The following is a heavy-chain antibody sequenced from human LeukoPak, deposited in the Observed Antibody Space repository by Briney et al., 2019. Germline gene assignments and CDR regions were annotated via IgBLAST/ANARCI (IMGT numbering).Heavy chain of an antibody. J-gene: IGHJ4*02. CDR1: GFTFSNYN. D-gene: IGHD6-19*01. Sequence: QPGGSLRLSCAASGFTFSNYNMNWVRQAPGKGLEWVSGISGSGDSTYYADSVKGRFTISRDNSKNTLYVQMNSLRAEDTAVYYCAKVSSGLYTNDYWGQGTLVTVSS. CDR3: AKVSSGLYTNDY. CDR2: ISGSGDST. V-gene: IGHV3-23*01.